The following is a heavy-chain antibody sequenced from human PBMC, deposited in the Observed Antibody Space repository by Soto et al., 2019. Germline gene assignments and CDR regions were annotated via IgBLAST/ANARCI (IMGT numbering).Heavy chain of an antibody. CDR2: ISSNGGST. V-gene: IGHV3-64*01. CDR3: ARELWVYRY. CDR1: GFTFSSYA. D-gene: IGHD6-13*01. Sequence: PGGSLRLSCAASGFTFSSYAMHWVRQAPGKGLEYVSAISSNGGSTYYAKSVKGRFTISRDNAKNSLYLQMNSLRAEDTAVYYCARELWVYRYWGQGTLVTVSS. J-gene: IGHJ4*02.